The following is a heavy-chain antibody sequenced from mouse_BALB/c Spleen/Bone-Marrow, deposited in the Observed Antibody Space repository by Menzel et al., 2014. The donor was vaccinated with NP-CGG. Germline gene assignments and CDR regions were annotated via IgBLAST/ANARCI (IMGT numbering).Heavy chain of an antibody. V-gene: IGHV1S127*01. CDR2: IDPSDSET. CDR3: ARDKGAWFAY. CDR1: GYSFTSYW. J-gene: IGHJ3*01. Sequence: VQLQQSGPQLVRPGASVKISCKASGYSFTSYWMHWVKQRPGQGLEWIGMIDPSDSETRLNQKFKDKATLTVDKSSSTACMQLSSPTSEDSAVYYCARDKGAWFAYWGQGTLVTVSA.